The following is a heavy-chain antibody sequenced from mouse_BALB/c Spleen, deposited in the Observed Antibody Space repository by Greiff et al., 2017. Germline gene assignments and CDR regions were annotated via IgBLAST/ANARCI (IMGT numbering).Heavy chain of an antibody. Sequence: VQLKESGPGLVAPSQSLSITCTVPGFSLTGYGVNWVRQPPGKGLEWLGMIWGDGSTDYNSALKSRLSISKDNSKSQVFIKMNSLQTDDTARYYCAKDGYGNYPYYAMDYWGQGTSVTVSS. V-gene: IGHV2-6-7*01. CDR1: GFSLTGYG. CDR2: IWGDGST. CDR3: AKDGYGNYPYYAMDY. D-gene: IGHD2-10*02. J-gene: IGHJ4*01.